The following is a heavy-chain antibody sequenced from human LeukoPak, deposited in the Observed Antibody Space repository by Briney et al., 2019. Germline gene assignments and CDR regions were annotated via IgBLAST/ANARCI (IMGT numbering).Heavy chain of an antibody. CDR1: GYSFTSYW. D-gene: IGHD6-19*01. V-gene: IGHV5-51*01. CDR3: ASLPRGSSGWNYFDY. J-gene: IGHJ4*02. CDR2: IYPGDSDT. Sequence: GESLKISCKGSGYSFTSYWIGWVRQMPGKGLEWMGIIYPGDSDTRYSPSFQGQVTISVDKSISTAYLQWSSLKASDTAMYYCASLPRGSSGWNYFDYWGQGTLVTVSS.